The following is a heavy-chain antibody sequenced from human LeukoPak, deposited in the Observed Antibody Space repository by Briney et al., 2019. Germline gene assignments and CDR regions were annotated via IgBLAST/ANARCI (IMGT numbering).Heavy chain of an antibody. V-gene: IGHV4-39*01. CDR1: GGSISSSSYY. D-gene: IGHD3-22*01. Sequence: SETLSLTCTVSGGSISSSSYYWGWIRQPPGKGLEWIGSIYYSGSTYYNPSLKSRVTISVDTSKNQFSLKLSSVTAADTAVYYCARPNYYDSSGYAHWGQGTLVTVSS. CDR3: ARPNYYDSSGYAH. J-gene: IGHJ4*02. CDR2: IYYSGST.